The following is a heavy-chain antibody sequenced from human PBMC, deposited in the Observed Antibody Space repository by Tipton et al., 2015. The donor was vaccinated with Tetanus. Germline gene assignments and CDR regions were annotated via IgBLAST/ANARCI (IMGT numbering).Heavy chain of an antibody. D-gene: IGHD3-10*01. CDR3: VAWLSGVGY. J-gene: IGHJ4*02. CDR1: GFTLSDHY. Sequence: SLRLSCAAAGFTLSDHYIDWVRQAPGKGLEWVGRTTNKLSSFTTNYGASVNGRFTISRDNSKSSVYLQMNSLRTDDTAIYYCVAWLSGVGYWGQGALVTVSS. CDR2: TTNKLSSFTT. V-gene: IGHV3-72*01.